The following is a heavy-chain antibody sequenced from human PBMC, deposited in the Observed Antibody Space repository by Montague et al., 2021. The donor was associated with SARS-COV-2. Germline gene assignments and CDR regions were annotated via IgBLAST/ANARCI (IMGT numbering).Heavy chain of an antibody. V-gene: IGHV3-49*04. CDR1: GFIFGDYV. Sequence: SLRLSCAASGFIFGDYVINWVRQAPGKGLQWVGFMRTKGSGESADYAASVKGRFTISRDESRSIAYLQMNSLKTDDTAVYFCSRGRSWGHFDYWGQGTLVTVAS. J-gene: IGHJ4*02. CDR3: SRGRSWGHFDY. D-gene: IGHD3-16*01. CDR2: MRTKGSGESA.